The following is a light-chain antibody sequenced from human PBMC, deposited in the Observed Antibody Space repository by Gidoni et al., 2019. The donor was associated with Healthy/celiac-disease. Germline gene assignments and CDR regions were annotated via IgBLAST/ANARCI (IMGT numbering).Light chain of an antibody. CDR1: SSDVGGYHY. J-gene: IGLJ2*01. Sequence: QSALTQPRSVSGSPGQPVPISCTGTSSDVGGYHYVSWYQQHPGKAPKLMIYYVSKRPSGVPDLFSGSQSGHTASLTFSGLHAEDEADYYCCSYAGFFTGVVFGGGTKLTVL. V-gene: IGLV2-11*01. CDR3: CSYAGFFTGVV. CDR2: YVS.